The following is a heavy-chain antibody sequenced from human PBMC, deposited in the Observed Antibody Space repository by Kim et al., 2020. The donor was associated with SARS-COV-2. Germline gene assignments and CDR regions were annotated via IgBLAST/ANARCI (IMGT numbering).Heavy chain of an antibody. D-gene: IGHD5-18*01. Sequence: GESLKISCKGSGYSFNNYWIGWVRQMPGKGLEWMGIIYPGDSDTRYSPSFQGQVTISADKSITTAYLQWSSLKASDTAMYYCARLALRGYSLYNWFDPWGQGTLVTVSS. CDR1: GYSFNNYW. V-gene: IGHV5-51*01. CDR3: ARLALRGYSLYNWFDP. J-gene: IGHJ5*02. CDR2: IYPGDSDT.